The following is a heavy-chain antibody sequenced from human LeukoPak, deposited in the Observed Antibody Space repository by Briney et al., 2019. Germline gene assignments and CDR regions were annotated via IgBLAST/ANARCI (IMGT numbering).Heavy chain of an antibody. CDR1: GGSFSGYY. Sequence: SETLSLTCAVYGGSFSGYYWSWIRQHPGKGLEWIGYIYYSGSTYYNPSLKSRVTISVDTSKNQFSLKLSSVTAADTAVYYCARVDILTGYYWFDPWGQGTLVTVSS. CDR2: IYYSGST. CDR3: ARVDILTGYYWFDP. J-gene: IGHJ5*02. D-gene: IGHD3-9*01. V-gene: IGHV4-31*11.